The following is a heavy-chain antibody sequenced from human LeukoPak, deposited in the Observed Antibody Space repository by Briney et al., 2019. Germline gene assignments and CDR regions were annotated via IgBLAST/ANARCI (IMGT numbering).Heavy chain of an antibody. CDR2: IRYDGSNK. Sequence: PGRSLRLSCAASGFTFRSYGMHWVRQAPGKGLEWVAVIRYDGSNKYCADSVKGRFTISRDNSKNTLYLEMSSLRAEDTAVYYCARVGSSSSLGFDYWGQGTLVTVSS. V-gene: IGHV3-33*01. CDR3: ARVGSSSSLGFDY. CDR1: GFTFRSYG. J-gene: IGHJ4*02. D-gene: IGHD6-6*01.